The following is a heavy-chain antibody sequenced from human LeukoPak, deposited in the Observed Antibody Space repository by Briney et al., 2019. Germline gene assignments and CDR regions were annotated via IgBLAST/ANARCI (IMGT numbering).Heavy chain of an antibody. CDR1: GGSISSYY. D-gene: IGHD6-13*01. CDR2: IYYSGST. J-gene: IGHJ5*02. Sequence: SETLSLTCTVSGGSISSYYWSWVRQPPGKGLEWIGYIYYSGSTNYNPSLKSRVTISVDTSKNQFSLKLSSVTAADTAVYYCARLPGWYSSSWYEGWFDPWGQGTLVTVSS. V-gene: IGHV4-59*01. CDR3: ARLPGWYSSSWYEGWFDP.